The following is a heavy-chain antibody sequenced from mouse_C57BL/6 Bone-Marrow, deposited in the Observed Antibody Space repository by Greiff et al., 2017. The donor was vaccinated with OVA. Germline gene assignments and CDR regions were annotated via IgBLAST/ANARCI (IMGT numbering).Heavy chain of an antibody. J-gene: IGHJ2*01. CDR1: GYSITSGYY. CDR2: ISYDGSN. D-gene: IGHD2-4*01. CDR3: ARGYDYGFDY. Sequence: EVHLVESGPGLVKPSQSLSLTCSVTGYSITSGYYWNWIRQFPGNKLEWMGYISYDGSNNYNPSLKNRISITRDTSKNQFFLKLNSVTTEDTATYYCARGYDYGFDYWGQGTTLTVSS. V-gene: IGHV3-6*01.